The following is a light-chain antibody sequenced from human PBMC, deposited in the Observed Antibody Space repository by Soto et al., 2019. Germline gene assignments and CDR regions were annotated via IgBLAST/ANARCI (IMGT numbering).Light chain of an antibody. CDR2: DVN. Sequence: QSALTQPRSLSGSPGQSVTMSCTGTNSDIGAYIYVSWYQQRPDRAPQLIIYDVNQRPSGVPDRFSGSKSGNTAFLTISGLRSDDEADFYCCSYASTYTFVLFGGGTKLTVL. CDR3: CSYASTYTFVL. V-gene: IGLV2-11*01. CDR1: NSDIGAYIY. J-gene: IGLJ2*01.